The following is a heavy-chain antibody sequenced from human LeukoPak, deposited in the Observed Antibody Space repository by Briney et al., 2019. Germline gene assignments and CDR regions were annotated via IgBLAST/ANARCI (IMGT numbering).Heavy chain of an antibody. CDR1: GFTFSTSA. CDR2: ISSSGSTI. D-gene: IGHD3-10*01. Sequence: GGSLRLSCAASGFTFSTSAMHWIRQAPGKGLEWVSYISSSGSTIYYADSVKGRFTISRDNAKNSLYLQMNSLRAEDTAVYYCARDLRPIYGSGSYGAFDIWGQGTMVTVSS. CDR3: ARDLRPIYGSGSYGAFDI. V-gene: IGHV3-11*01. J-gene: IGHJ3*02.